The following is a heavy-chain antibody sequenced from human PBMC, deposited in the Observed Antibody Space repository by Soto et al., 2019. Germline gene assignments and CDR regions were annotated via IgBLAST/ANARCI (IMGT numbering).Heavy chain of an antibody. CDR1: GGTFRSYT. J-gene: IGHJ4*02. Sequence: XVKVSCKASGGTFRSYTIRWVRQAPGQGLEWMGRIIPILGIANYAQKFQGRVTITADKSTSTAYMELSSLRSEDTAVYYCASNSYGYTFYDYWGQGTLVTVSS. V-gene: IGHV1-69*02. CDR2: IIPILGIA. D-gene: IGHD5-18*01. CDR3: ASNSYGYTFYDY.